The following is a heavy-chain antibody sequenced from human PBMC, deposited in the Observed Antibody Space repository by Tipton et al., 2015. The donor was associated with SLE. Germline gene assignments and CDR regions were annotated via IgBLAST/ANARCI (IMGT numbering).Heavy chain of an antibody. D-gene: IGHD4-23*01. Sequence: TLSLTCTVSGASISNVNYFWPSIRQHPGKGLEWIGYIYYSGITHYNPSLKSRVTISVDTSKNQFSLKLSSVTAADTAVYYCARLQGGGTAGRWYYMDVWGKGTPVTVSS. J-gene: IGHJ6*03. CDR1: GASISNVNYF. CDR3: ARLQGGGTAGRWYYMDV. V-gene: IGHV4-31*03. CDR2: IYYSGIT.